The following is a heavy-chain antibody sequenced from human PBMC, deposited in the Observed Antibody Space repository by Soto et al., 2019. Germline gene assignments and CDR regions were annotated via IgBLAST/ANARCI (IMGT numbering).Heavy chain of an antibody. CDR1: GVSLSTIGMG. J-gene: IGHJ4*02. Sequence: SGPTLVNPTQTLTLTCTFSGVSLSTIGMGVGWIRQPPGKALEWLALVYWDDDKRYSPSLKSRLTITKDTSKNQVVLTMTYMDPVDTATYYCAHLIEGAFFEHWGQGTLVIVS. V-gene: IGHV2-5*02. CDR3: AHLIEGAFFEH. D-gene: IGHD2-21*01. CDR2: VYWDDDK.